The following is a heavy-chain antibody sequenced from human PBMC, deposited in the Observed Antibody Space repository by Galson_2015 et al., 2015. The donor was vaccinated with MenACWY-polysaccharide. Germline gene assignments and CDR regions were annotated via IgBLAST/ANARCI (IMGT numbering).Heavy chain of an antibody. J-gene: IGHJ4*02. D-gene: IGHD1-26*01. CDR1: GSNFSIYV. CDR2: ISSGSDTA. V-gene: IGHV3-23*01. Sequence: RLSCAASGSNFSIYVVTWVRQAPGKGLEWVSAISSGSDTAYYTDSVKGRFTISRDNSKDTLHLQMDSLRAEDTAVYYCVKGGWADNWGQGTLVTVSS. CDR3: VKGGWADN.